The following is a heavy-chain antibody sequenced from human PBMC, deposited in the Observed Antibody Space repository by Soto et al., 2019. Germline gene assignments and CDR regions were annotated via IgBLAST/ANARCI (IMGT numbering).Heavy chain of an antibody. CDR1: GGSFSAFY. D-gene: IGHD2-8*01. Sequence: SESLSLTCSVYGGSFSAFYWSWIRQPPGKGLEWIGDINHSGSSTYSPSLKSRVSISVDTSKNQFSLKLNSVTATDTAVYYCARGRPKSSGGFVHYYFHHMVVCGQGTTVTVFS. CDR3: ARGRPKSSGGFVHYYFHHMVV. V-gene: IGHV4-34*01. J-gene: IGHJ6*02. CDR2: INHSGSS.